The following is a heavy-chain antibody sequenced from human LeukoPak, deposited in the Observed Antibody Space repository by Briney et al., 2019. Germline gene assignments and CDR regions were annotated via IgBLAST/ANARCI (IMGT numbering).Heavy chain of an antibody. Sequence: RPGGSLRLSCAASGFTFSSYAMNWVRQAPGKGLEWVSYITNNGTTIYYADSVKGRFTISRDNAENSLYLQMNSLRAEDTAIYYCARDQWLAYYYHGTDVWGQGTTVTVSS. CDR2: ITNNGTTI. J-gene: IGHJ6*02. V-gene: IGHV3-48*03. CDR1: GFTFSSYA. CDR3: ARDQWLAYYYHGTDV. D-gene: IGHD6-19*01.